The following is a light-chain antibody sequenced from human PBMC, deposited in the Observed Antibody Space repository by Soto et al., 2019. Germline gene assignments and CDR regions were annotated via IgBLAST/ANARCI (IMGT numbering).Light chain of an antibody. V-gene: IGKV2-30*01. Sequence: DVVMTQSPLSLPVTLGQPASISCRSSQSPLYSDGNTYLNWFHQRPGQSPRRLIYKGSHRDSGVPDRFSGSGSGTDFTLQINRVEAEDVGVYYCMQGTYWPYTFGQGTKLEIK. J-gene: IGKJ2*01. CDR1: QSPLYSDGNTY. CDR3: MQGTYWPYT. CDR2: KGS.